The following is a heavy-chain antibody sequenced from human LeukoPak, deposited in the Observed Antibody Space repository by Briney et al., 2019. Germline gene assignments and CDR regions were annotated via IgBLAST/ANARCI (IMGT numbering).Heavy chain of an antibody. J-gene: IGHJ4*02. V-gene: IGHV3-21*01. Sequence: GGSLRLSCAASGFTFSSYSMNWVRQAPGKGLEWVSSISSSSSYIYYADSVKDRFTISRDNAKNSLYLQMNSLRAEDTAVYYCARDNNYYGSGSYYNVGVYWGQGTLVTVSS. D-gene: IGHD3-10*01. CDR2: ISSSSSYI. CDR3: ARDNNYYGSGSYYNVGVY. CDR1: GFTFSSYS.